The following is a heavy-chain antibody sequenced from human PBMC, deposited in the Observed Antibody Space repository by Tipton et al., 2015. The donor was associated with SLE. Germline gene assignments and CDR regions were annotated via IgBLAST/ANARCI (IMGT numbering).Heavy chain of an antibody. J-gene: IGHJ3*02. V-gene: IGHV3-64D*06. D-gene: IGHD2-8*01. CDR2: SSGDGGST. Sequence: SLRLSCSVSGFTLRRFAMHWDRQAPGTGLEYVSASSGDGGSTYHADSVKGRFTISRDNSKNTLYLQMTSLRTEDAALYYCVKDGGSRPTNGAFDIWGQGTMVTVSS. CDR1: GFTLRRFA. CDR3: VKDGGSRPTNGAFDI.